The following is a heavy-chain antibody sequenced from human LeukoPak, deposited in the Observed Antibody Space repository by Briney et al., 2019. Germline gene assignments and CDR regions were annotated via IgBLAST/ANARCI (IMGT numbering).Heavy chain of an antibody. D-gene: IGHD1-7*01. CDR3: ARGSRELYYFDY. J-gene: IGHJ4*02. CDR1: GGSISSYY. CDR2: IYYSGST. V-gene: IGHV4-59*01. Sequence: SETLSLTCTVSGGSISSYYWSWIRQPPGKGLEWIGYIYYSGSTKYNPSLKSRVTISVDASKTQFSLKLNSVTDADTAVYYCARGSRELYYFDYWGQGTLVTVSS.